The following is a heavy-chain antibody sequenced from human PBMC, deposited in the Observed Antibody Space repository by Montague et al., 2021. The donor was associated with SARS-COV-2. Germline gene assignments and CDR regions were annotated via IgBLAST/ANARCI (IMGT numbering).Heavy chain of an antibody. CDR3: ARHYSATLPAVY. CDR2: ISDNGST. Sequence: SETLSLTCTGCGGTMGRFYWGWVRKPPGKGLECIVYISDNGSTNYNPSLTSRVTMSVDTSKNQFSLKVNSVTAADTAVYYCARHYSATLPAVYWGQGTLVNVS. J-gene: IGHJ4*02. D-gene: IGHD2-15*01. V-gene: IGHV4-59*08. CDR1: GGTMGRFY.